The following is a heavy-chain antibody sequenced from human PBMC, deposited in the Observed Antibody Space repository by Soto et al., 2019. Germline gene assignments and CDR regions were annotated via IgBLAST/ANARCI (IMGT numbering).Heavy chain of an antibody. CDR1: GFSLSTSGVG. CDR2: IYWDDVK. Sequence: QITLKESGPTLVKPAQTLTLTCTFSGFSLSTSGVGVGWIRQPPGKALEWLALIYWDDVKRYSPSLKSRLTITKDTSKNQVVLTMTNMDPVDTATYYCAHFFDPYYFDYWGQGTLVTVSS. J-gene: IGHJ4*02. CDR3: AHFFDPYYFDY. D-gene: IGHD3-9*01. V-gene: IGHV2-5*02.